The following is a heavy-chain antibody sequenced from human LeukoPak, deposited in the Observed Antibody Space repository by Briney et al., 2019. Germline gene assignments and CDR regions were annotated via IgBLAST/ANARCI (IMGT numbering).Heavy chain of an antibody. J-gene: IGHJ4*02. V-gene: IGHV3-7*01. CDR3: ARMAVVVTAPFDY. CDR1: GFTFSSHW. Sequence: GGSLRLSCAASGFTFSSHWMSWVRQAPGKGLEWVANIKQDGSEKYYVDSVKGRFTISRDNAKNSLYLQMNSLRAEETAVYYCARMAVVVTAPFDYWGQGTLVTVSS. D-gene: IGHD2-21*02. CDR2: IKQDGSEK.